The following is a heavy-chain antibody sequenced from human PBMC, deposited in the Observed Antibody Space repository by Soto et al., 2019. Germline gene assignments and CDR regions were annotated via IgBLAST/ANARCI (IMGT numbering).Heavy chain of an antibody. Sequence: ASVKVSCKASGYTFTSYGISWVRQAPGQGLEWMGWISAYNGNTNYAQKLQGRVTMTTDTSTSTAYMELRSLRSDDTAVYYCARRNWGISSGYYYYYYMDVWGKGTTVTVSS. CDR1: GYTFTSYG. CDR3: ARRNWGISSGYYYYYYMDV. CDR2: ISAYNGNT. D-gene: IGHD7-27*01. J-gene: IGHJ6*03. V-gene: IGHV1-18*01.